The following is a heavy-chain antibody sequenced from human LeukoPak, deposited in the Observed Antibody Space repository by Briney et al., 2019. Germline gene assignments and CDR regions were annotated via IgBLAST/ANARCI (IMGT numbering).Heavy chain of an antibody. CDR3: AKQLGYCSDGSCYFPY. CDR2: ISNNGGYT. V-gene: IGHV3-23*01. J-gene: IGHJ4*02. Sequence: GGSLRLSCAASGFTFSSSAMSWVRQAPGKGLEWVSAISNNGGYTYYADSVQGRFTISRDNSKSTLCLQMNSLRAEDTAVYYCAKQLGYCSDGSCYFPYWGQGTLVTVST. D-gene: IGHD2-15*01. CDR1: GFTFSSSA.